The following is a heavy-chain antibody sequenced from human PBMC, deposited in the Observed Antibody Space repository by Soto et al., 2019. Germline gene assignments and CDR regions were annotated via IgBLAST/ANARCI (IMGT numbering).Heavy chain of an antibody. CDR2: FNGDGTTT. CDR1: GFTFSSYW. J-gene: IGHJ4*02. CDR3: VRDLSVTTKFDY. V-gene: IGHV3-74*01. Sequence: EVQLVESGGGLVQPGGSLRLSCAASGFTFSSYWMHWVRQAPGKGLVWVSRFNGDGTTTGYADFVKGRFSISRDSAKNTLYLQMNSLRAEDTAVYYCVRDLSVTTKFDYWGQGTLVTVSS. D-gene: IGHD4-17*01.